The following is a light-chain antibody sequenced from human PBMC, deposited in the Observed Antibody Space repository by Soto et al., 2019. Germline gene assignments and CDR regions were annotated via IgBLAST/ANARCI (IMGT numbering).Light chain of an antibody. CDR1: QSVSSSY. V-gene: IGKV3-20*01. CDR2: GAS. J-gene: IGKJ1*01. Sequence: EIVVRQSPGTLSLSPGERATLSCRASQSVSSSYLAWYQQKPGQAPRPLIYGASSRAIGIPDRFSGSGSGTDFTLTISRLEPEDFAVYYCQQYGSSPWTFGQGTKVDIK. CDR3: QQYGSSPWT.